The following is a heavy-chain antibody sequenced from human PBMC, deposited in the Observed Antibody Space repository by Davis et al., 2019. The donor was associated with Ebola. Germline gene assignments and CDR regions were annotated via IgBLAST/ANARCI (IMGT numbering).Heavy chain of an antibody. CDR2: IYYSGST. CDR3: ARELYYYDSSGYYYYGMDV. J-gene: IGHJ6*02. Sequence: SDPLSPTCPAPGAPISSYYWSWIRQPPGKGLEWIGYIYYSGSTNYNPSLKSRVTISVDTSKNQFSLKLSSVTAADTAVYYCARELYYYDSSGYYYYGMDVWGQGTTVTVSS. CDR1: GAPISSYY. V-gene: IGHV4-59*01. D-gene: IGHD3-22*01.